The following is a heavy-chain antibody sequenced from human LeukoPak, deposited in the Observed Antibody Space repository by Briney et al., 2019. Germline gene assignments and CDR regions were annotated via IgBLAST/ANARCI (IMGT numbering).Heavy chain of an antibody. CDR1: GGSISSYY. CDR3: ARGFRQWLSDAFDI. V-gene: IGHV4-59*01. J-gene: IGHJ3*02. Sequence: SETLSLTCTVSGGSISSYYWSWIRQPPGKGLEWIGYIYYSGSTNYNPSLKSRVTISVDTSKNQFSLKLSSVTAADTAAYYCARGFRQWLSDAFDIWGQGTMVTVSS. D-gene: IGHD3-22*01. CDR2: IYYSGST.